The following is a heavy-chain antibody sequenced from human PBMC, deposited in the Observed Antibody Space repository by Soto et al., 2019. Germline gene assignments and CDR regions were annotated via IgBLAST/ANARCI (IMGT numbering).Heavy chain of an antibody. CDR3: AREDGGGPFDY. D-gene: IGHD3-10*01. CDR1: GCIFSAYF. Sequence: PGGSLRLSCEASGCIFSAYFMTWVRQAPGKGLEWVSGISGPGSDTDYADSVKGRFTISRDNSKNTLFLQMSSLRVEDTAVYYCAREDGGGPFDYWSQGTLVTVSS. J-gene: IGHJ4*02. CDR2: ISGPGSDT. V-gene: IGHV3-23*01.